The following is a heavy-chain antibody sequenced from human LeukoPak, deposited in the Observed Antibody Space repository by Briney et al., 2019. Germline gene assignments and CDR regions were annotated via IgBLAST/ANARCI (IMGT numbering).Heavy chain of an antibody. CDR3: ATCGPFNSSSWAPLYYYYGMDV. J-gene: IGHJ6*04. D-gene: IGHD6-13*01. V-gene: IGHV1-69*01. CDR2: TIPIFGTA. CDR1: GGTFSSYA. Sequence: SVKVSCKASGGTFSSYAISWVRQAPGQGLEWMGGTIPIFGTASYAQKFQGRVTITADESTSTAYMELSSLRSEDTAVYYCATCGPFNSSSWAPLYYYYGMDVWGKGTTVTVSS.